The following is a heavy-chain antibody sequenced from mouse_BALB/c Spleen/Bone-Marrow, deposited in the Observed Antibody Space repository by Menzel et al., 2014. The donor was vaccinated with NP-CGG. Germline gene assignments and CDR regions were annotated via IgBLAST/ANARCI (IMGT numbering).Heavy chain of an antibody. V-gene: IGHV1-80*01. J-gene: IGHJ2*01. CDR1: GYAFSVYW. CDR3: ARGGISVDY. CDR2: IYPGDGDT. Sequence: VQLQQSGAELVRPGSSVKISCKASGYAFSVYWMNWVKQRPGQGLEWIGQIYPGDGDTNYNGKFKGRATLTADKSSNTAYMQLSSLTYEDSAVYLCARGGISVDYWGQGTTLTVSS.